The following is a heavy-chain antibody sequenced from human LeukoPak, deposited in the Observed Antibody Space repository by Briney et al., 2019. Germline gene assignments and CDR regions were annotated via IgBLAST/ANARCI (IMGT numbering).Heavy chain of an antibody. CDR3: TSNSSSWRGYFDY. CDR1: RFTFSSYE. V-gene: IGHV3-48*03. D-gene: IGHD6-13*01. Sequence: GGSLRLSCAASRFTFSSYEMNWVRQAPGKGLEWVSYISSSGSTIYYADSVKGRFTISRDNAKNSLYLQMNSLRAEDTAVYYCTSNSSSWRGYFDYWGQGTLVTVSS. J-gene: IGHJ4*02. CDR2: ISSSGSTI.